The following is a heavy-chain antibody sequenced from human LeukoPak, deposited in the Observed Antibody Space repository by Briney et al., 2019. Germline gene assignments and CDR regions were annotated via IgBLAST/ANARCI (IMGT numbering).Heavy chain of an antibody. CDR1: GGSISSSSYY. V-gene: IGHV4-61*05. D-gene: IGHD1-26*01. CDR3: AILGSGRYYYMDV. J-gene: IGHJ6*03. Sequence: SETLSLTCTVSGGSISSSSYYWSWIRQPPGTGLEWIGYIYYSGSTNYNPSLRSRVTISVDTSKNQFSLKLSSVTAADTAVYYCAILGSGRYYYMDVWGKGTTVTISS. CDR2: IYYSGST.